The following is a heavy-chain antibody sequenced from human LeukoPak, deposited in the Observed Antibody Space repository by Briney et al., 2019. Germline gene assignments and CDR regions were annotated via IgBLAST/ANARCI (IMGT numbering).Heavy chain of an antibody. CDR2: ISWNSGSI. Sequence: PGGSLRLSCAASGFTFDDYAMHWVRQAPGKGLEWVSGISWNSGSIGYADSVKGRFTISRDNAKNSLYLQMNSLRAEDTALYYCAKDIWAGIAVAGHYYGMDVWGQGTTVTVSS. J-gene: IGHJ6*02. CDR3: AKDIWAGIAVAGHYYGMDV. D-gene: IGHD6-19*01. V-gene: IGHV3-9*01. CDR1: GFTFDDYA.